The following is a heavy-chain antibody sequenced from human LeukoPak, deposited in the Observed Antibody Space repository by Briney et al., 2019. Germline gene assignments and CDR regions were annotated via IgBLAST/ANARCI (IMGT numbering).Heavy chain of an antibody. CDR2: INGDGSNT. CDR3: ARSKSGYSTDAFDI. CDR1: GFIFSSHW. J-gene: IGHJ3*02. V-gene: IGHV3-74*03. D-gene: IGHD6-13*01. Sequence: PGGSLRLSCAASGFIFSSHWMHWVRQAPGKGLVGVSRINGDGSNTTYADSVKGRFTISRDNAKNTLYLQMNSLRAEDTAVYHCARSKSGYSTDAFDISGQETMVTVSS.